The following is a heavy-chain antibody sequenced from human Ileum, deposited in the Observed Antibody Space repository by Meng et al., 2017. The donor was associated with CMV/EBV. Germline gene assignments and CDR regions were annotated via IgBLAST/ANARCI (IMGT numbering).Heavy chain of an antibody. V-gene: IGHV4-4*07. CDR3: SRGSSSWAFDY. Sequence: VHVQRSDPGLGKPAETWSLTGTPSGGPVSGYYWICVRPPSTHRLECIGGVYSSGSTYYNPALHSRVTMSGDTSKNQFSLKLSSVTSAYTAVNYCSRGSSSWAFDYWGQGTLVTVSS. CDR2: VYSSGST. J-gene: IGHJ4*02. CDR1: GGPVSGYY. D-gene: IGHD2-2*01.